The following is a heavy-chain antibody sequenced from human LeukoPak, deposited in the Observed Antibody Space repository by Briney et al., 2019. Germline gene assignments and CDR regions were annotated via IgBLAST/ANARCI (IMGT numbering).Heavy chain of an antibody. CDR2: IHSGESP. D-gene: IGHD6-19*01. Sequence: SETLSLTCSVSGYSISSGYFWGWIRQPPGRGLEWIGIIHSGESPYYSPSLESRISISIDTSKNQFSLKFMTAADTAVYYCARGGGVRTGSGWRPGNWFDPWGQGTLVIVSS. J-gene: IGHJ5*02. V-gene: IGHV4-38-2*02. CDR3: ARGGGVRTGSGWRPGNWFDP. CDR1: GYSISSGYF.